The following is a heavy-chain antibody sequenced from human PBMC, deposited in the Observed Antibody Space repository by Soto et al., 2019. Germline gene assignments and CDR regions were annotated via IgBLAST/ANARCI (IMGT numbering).Heavy chain of an antibody. Sequence: QVQLVESGGGVVQPGRSLRLSCAASGFGFGGYGFHWVRQAPGKGLEWVSFIWYDGSNKYYTDSVKGRFTVSRDNSKNTVYLQMNSLRVEDAAVYYCVRARRAMASDYWGQGTLVTVSS. J-gene: IGHJ4*02. D-gene: IGHD5-18*01. CDR1: GFGFGGYG. CDR3: VRARRAMASDY. CDR2: IWYDGSNK. V-gene: IGHV3-33*01.